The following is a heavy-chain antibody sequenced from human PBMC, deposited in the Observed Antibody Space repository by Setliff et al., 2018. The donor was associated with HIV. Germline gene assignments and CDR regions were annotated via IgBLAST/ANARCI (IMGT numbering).Heavy chain of an antibody. D-gene: IGHD5-18*01. J-gene: IGHJ3*02. V-gene: IGHV4-39*07. Sequence: SETLSLTCTVSSGSISSSIFYWGWIRQPPGKGLEWIGSIYYSGSTYYDPSLKSRVTISLDTSKNRFSLKLSSVTAADTAVYYCARGNGYSYGLMSAFDIWGQGTMVTVSS. CDR2: IYYSGST. CDR1: SGSISSSIFY. CDR3: ARGNGYSYGLMSAFDI.